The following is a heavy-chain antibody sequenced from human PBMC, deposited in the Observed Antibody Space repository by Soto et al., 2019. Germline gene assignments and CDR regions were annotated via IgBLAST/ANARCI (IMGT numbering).Heavy chain of an antibody. V-gene: IGHV3-7*01. J-gene: IGHJ4*02. CDR1: GFTFSNYW. CDR2: IKQDGSEN. Sequence: AGGSLRLSCAASGFTFSNYWMSWVRQAPWEGLEWVANIKQDGSENSYVDSVKGRFTISRDNAKNSVYLQMNSLRAEDTAVYYCAKDTTPNYYDSSGPGYWGQGTLVTVSS. CDR3: AKDTTPNYYDSSGPGY. D-gene: IGHD3-22*01.